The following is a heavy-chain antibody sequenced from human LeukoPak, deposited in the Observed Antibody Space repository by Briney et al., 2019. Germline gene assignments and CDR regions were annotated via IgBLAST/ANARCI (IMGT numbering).Heavy chain of an antibody. J-gene: IGHJ5*02. CDR2: IIPIFGTE. D-gene: IGHD3-10*01. CDR1: GGTFSSYA. CDR3: ARDPNYYGSGSYSGGYNWFDP. V-gene: IGHV1-69*13. Sequence: SAVTVSCKACGGTFSSYAISGVRQAAGRERAGMGGIIPIFGTEHYEQKFQGRVTITADEYTSTAYLELSSLRSEDTAVYYCARDPNYYGSGSYSGGYNWFDPWGQGTLVTVSS.